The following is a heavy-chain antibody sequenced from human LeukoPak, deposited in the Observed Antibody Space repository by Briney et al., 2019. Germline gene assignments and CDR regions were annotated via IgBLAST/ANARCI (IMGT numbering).Heavy chain of an antibody. CDR1: GFRFTSHS. CDR2: INSRGTDM. V-gene: IGHV3-21*01. CDR3: ARGGGSMIIVETTDY. J-gene: IGHJ4*02. Sequence: GGSLRLSCAASGFRFTSHSIFWVRQAPGKGLEWISCINSRGTDMYHADSVKGRVTISRDDAKNSVFLQMNRLRAEDTAVYYCARGGGSMIIVETTDYWGQGTLVTVSS. D-gene: IGHD3-22*01.